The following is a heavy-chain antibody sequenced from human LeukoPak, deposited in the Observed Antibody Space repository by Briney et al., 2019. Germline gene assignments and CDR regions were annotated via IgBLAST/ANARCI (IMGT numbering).Heavy chain of an antibody. D-gene: IGHD5-24*01. CDR2: MHPNSGDT. J-gene: IGHJ1*01. CDR3: TRVVAEDGSGILQH. Sequence: GASVKVSCKTSGYTFTGYYIHWVRQAPGQGLEWMGRMHPNSGDTNYQGRVTMTRDTSISTAYLELSSLRSDDTALYYCTRVVAEDGSGILQHWGQGTPLTVSS. CDR1: GYTFTGYY. V-gene: IGHV1-2*06.